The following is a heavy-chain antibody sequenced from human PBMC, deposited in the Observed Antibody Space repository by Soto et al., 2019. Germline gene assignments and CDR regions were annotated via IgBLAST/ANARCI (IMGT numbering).Heavy chain of an antibody. Sequence: HPGGSLRLSCAASGFTFSSYAMSWVRQAPGKGQEWVSAISGSGGSTYYADSVKGRFTISRDNSKNTLYLQMNSLRAEDTAVYYCAKENGYSSSWFEFDYWGQGTLVTVSS. J-gene: IGHJ4*02. CDR1: GFTFSSYA. D-gene: IGHD6-13*01. V-gene: IGHV3-23*01. CDR3: AKENGYSSSWFEFDY. CDR2: ISGSGGST.